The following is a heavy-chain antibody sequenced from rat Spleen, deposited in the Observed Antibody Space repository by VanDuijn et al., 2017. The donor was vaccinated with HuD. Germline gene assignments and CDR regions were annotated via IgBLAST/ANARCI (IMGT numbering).Heavy chain of an antibody. CDR2: INSAGTT. CDR3: ARVYNSFAY. V-gene: IGHV3-3*01. Sequence: EVQLQESGPGLVKPSQSLSLTCSVTGHSITSSYRWNWIRKFPGNKLEWMGYINSAGTTNYNPSLKSRISITRDTSKNQFFLQLNSVTTEDTATYYCARVYNSFAYWGQGTLVTVSS. J-gene: IGHJ3*01. CDR1: GHSITSSYR. D-gene: IGHD1-4*01.